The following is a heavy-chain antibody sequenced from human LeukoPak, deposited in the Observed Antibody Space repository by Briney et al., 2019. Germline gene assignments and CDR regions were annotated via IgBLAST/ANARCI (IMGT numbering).Heavy chain of an antibody. CDR3: ASSGYSSGWSTFDY. V-gene: IGHV4-59*01. Sequence: PSETLSVTCTDPGDSISGYYWSSGPQPPGKGLEWIGYIYYSGRTNYNPSLKSRVTISLETSKNQFSLQLSPMSAADAGVYYCASSGYSSGWSTFDYWGQGTLVTVSS. J-gene: IGHJ4*02. CDR1: GDSISGYY. D-gene: IGHD6-19*01. CDR2: IYYSGRT.